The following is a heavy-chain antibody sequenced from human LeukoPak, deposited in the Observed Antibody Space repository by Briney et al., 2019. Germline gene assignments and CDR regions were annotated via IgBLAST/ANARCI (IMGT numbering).Heavy chain of an antibody. CDR2: IWYDGSNK. Sequence: PGRSLRLSCAASGFTFSSYGMHWVRQAPGKGLEWVAVIWYDGSNKYYADSVKGRFTISRDNSKNTLYLQMNSLRAEDTAVYYCARDMYVRVKVGYYYGMDVWGQGTTVTVSS. J-gene: IGHJ6*02. CDR1: GFTFSSYG. D-gene: IGHD1-26*01. CDR3: ARDMYVRVKVGYYYGMDV. V-gene: IGHV3-33*01.